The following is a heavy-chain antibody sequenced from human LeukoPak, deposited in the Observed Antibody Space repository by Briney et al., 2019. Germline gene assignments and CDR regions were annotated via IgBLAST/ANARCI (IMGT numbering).Heavy chain of an antibody. D-gene: IGHD5-18*01. CDR2: MNPNSGNT. Sequence: ASVKVSCKASGYTFTSYDINWVRQATGQGLEWMGWMNPNSGNTGYAQKFQGRVTITRNTSISTAYMELSSLRSEDTAVYYCARDHGSWRGYSYGLDAFDIWGQGTMVTVSS. J-gene: IGHJ3*02. V-gene: IGHV1-8*03. CDR1: GYTFTSYD. CDR3: ARDHGSWRGYSYGLDAFDI.